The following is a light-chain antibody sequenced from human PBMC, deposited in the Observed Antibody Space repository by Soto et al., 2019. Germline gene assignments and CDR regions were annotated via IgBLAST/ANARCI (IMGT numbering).Light chain of an antibody. CDR3: SSYTSSSTLSV. J-gene: IGLJ1*01. Sequence: QSALTQPASVSGSPGQSITISCTGTSSDVGGYNYVSWCQQHPGKAPKFLIFDVSNRPSGVSNRFSGSKSGNTASLTISGLQAEDEADYYCSSYTSSSTLSVFGTGTKLTVL. CDR2: DVS. V-gene: IGLV2-14*01. CDR1: SSDVGGYNY.